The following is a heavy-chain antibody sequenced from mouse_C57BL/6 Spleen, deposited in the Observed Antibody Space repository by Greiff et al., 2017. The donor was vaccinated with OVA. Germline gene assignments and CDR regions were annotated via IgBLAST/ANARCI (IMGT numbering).Heavy chain of an antibody. CDR3: TSMAPDSPYYAMDY. CDR2: ISSGGDYI. Sequence: EVQLQESGEGLVKPGGSLKLSCAASGFTFSSYAMSWVRQTPEKRLEWVAYISSGGDYIYYADTVKGRFTISRDNARNTLYLQMSSLKSEDTAMYYCTSMAPDSPYYAMDYWGQGTSVTVSS. CDR1: GFTFSSYA. V-gene: IGHV5-9-1*02. J-gene: IGHJ4*01.